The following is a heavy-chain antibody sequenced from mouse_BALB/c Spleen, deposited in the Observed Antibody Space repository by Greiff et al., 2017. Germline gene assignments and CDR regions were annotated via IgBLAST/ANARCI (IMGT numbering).Heavy chain of an antibody. V-gene: IGHV5-4*02. J-gene: IGHJ4*01. Sequence: EVHLVESGGGLVKPGGSLKLSCAASGFTFSDYYMYWVRQTPENRLEWVATISDGGSYTYYPDSVKGRFTISRDNAKNNLYLQMSSLKSEDTAMYYCARPYYYGSSYYAMDYWGQGTSVTVSS. CDR2: ISDGGSYT. D-gene: IGHD1-1*01. CDR1: GFTFSDYY. CDR3: ARPYYYGSSYYAMDY.